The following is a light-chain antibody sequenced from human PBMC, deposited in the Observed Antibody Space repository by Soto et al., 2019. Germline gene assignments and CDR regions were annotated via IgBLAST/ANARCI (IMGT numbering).Light chain of an antibody. Sequence: EILLTQSPGTLSLLSGQGDSLSCRASQAISGNYLAWYQHKPGQAPRLIMYGAYNRATGIPDRFSGSGSGTDFTLTISRLEPEDFAVYYCQQYGSSPQITLGQGTRVEIK. CDR3: QQYGSSPQIT. J-gene: IGKJ5*01. CDR2: GAY. V-gene: IGKV3-20*01. CDR1: QAISGNY.